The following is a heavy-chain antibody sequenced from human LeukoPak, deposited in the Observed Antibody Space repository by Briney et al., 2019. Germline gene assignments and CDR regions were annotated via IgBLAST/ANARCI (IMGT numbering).Heavy chain of an antibody. D-gene: IGHD4-17*01. J-gene: IGHJ4*02. V-gene: IGHV3-21*01. CDR1: GFTFSSYN. CDR2: ISSSSSYI. CDR3: ARDLYHYGEIDY. Sequence: PGGSLRLSCAASGFTFSSYNMNWVRQAPGKGLEWVSSISSSSSYIYYADSVKGRFTISRDNAKNSLYLQMNSLRAEDTAVYYCARDLYHYGEIDYWGQGTLVTVSS.